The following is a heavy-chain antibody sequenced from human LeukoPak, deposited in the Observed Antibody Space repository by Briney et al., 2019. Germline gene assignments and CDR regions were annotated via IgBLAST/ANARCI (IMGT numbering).Heavy chain of an antibody. Sequence: PGEFLKISCKGSGYSFTTYWIAWVRPMPGKGLGWMGIIYPGDSDTRYSPSFQGQVTISADKSISTAYLQCNSLKASDSAMYYCARHGDYGDLRLDYWGQGTLVTVSS. D-gene: IGHD4-17*01. CDR2: IYPGDSDT. V-gene: IGHV5-51*01. J-gene: IGHJ4*02. CDR3: ARHGDYGDLRLDY. CDR1: GYSFTTYW.